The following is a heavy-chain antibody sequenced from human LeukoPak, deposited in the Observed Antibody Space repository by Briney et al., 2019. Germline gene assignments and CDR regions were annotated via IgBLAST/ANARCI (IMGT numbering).Heavy chain of an antibody. V-gene: IGHV3-30*02. CDR3: AKVFGIVVVPAAADAFDI. CDR2: IRYDGSNK. Sequence: GRSLRLSCAASGFTFSSYGMHWVRQAPGKGLEWVAFIRYDGSNKYYADSVKGRFTISRDNSKNTLYLQMNSLRAEDTAVYYCAKVFGIVVVPAAADAFDIWGQGTMVTVSS. CDR1: GFTFSSYG. J-gene: IGHJ3*02. D-gene: IGHD2-2*01.